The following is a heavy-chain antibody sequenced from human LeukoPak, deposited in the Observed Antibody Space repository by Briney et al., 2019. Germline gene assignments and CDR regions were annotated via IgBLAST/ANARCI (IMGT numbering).Heavy chain of an antibody. D-gene: IGHD3-3*01. CDR1: GGSFSDYY. CDR3: ARGAITIFGVIIGRAFGY. J-gene: IGHJ4*02. CDR2: INHSGST. V-gene: IGHV4-34*01. Sequence: SETLSLTCAVYGGSFSDYYWNWIRQPPGKGLEWIGEINHSGSTNYNPSLKSRVTISVDTSKNQFSLKLGSVTAADTAVYYCARGAITIFGVIIGRAFGYWGQGTLVTVSS.